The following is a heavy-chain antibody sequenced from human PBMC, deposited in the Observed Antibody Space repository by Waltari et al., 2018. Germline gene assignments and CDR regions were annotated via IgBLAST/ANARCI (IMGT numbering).Heavy chain of an antibody. CDR3: AKPPNWENDAFDI. CDR2: VRYDGSNK. J-gene: IGHJ3*02. V-gene: IGHV3-30*02. Sequence: QVQLVESGGGVVQPGGSLRLSCAASGFTFSSYGMHWVRQAPGKGLEWVAFVRYDGSNKYYADAVKGRFTISRDNSKNTLYLQMNSLRAEDTAVYYCAKPPNWENDAFDIWGQGTMVTVSS. D-gene: IGHD7-27*01. CDR1: GFTFSSYG.